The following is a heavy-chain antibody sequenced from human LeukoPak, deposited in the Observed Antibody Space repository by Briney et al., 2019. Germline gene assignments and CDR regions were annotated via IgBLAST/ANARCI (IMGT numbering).Heavy chain of an antibody. D-gene: IGHD6-19*01. CDR1: GYTFTGYY. J-gene: IGHJ4*02. CDR2: ISPNTGAT. V-gene: IGHV1-2*02. Sequence: SVRVSCKPSGYTFTGYYLHWVRQAPGHALEWMGWISPNTGATMYAQKFQDRVTMSRDTSIDTAYLDLRSLRSDDTAVYYCARDRVGSGWPRPYYFEFWGQGTLVTVSS. CDR3: ARDRVGSGWPRPYYFEF.